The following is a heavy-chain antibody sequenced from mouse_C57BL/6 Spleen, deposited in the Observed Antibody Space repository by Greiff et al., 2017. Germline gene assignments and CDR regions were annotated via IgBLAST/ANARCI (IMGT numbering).Heavy chain of an antibody. J-gene: IGHJ3*01. D-gene: IGHD1-1*01. CDR2: IRSKSNNYAT. Sequence: EVQLQQSGGGLVQPKGSLKLSCAASGFSFNTYAMNWVRQAPGKGLEWVARIRSKSNNYATYYADSVKDRFTISRDDSESMLYLQMNNLKTEDTAMYYCVRHRGSSYSFAYWGQGTLVTVSA. CDR3: VRHRGSSYSFAY. CDR1: GFSFNTYA. V-gene: IGHV10-1*01.